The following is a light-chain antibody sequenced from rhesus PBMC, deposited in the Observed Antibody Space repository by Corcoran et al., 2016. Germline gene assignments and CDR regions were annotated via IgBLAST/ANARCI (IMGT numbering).Light chain of an antibody. Sequence: DIQMTQSPSSLSASVGDRVTITCRASQGINNYLSWYQQKPRKALKPLIYYASNLETGVPSRFSGSRSRTDYTLTISSLQPEDIATYYCQQYNNSPYSFGQGTKVEIK. J-gene: IGKJ2*01. CDR3: QQYNNSPYS. CDR2: YAS. CDR1: QGINNY. V-gene: IGKV1-66*01.